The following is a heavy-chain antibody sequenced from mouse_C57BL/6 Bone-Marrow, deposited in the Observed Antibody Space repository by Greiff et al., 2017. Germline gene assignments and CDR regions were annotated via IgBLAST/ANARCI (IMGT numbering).Heavy chain of an antibody. D-gene: IGHD2-12*01. CDR3: TTGYDGPWFAY. CDR2: IDPENGDT. CDR1: GFNIKDDY. J-gene: IGHJ3*01. V-gene: IGHV14-4*01. Sequence: VQLKQSGAELVRPGASVKLSCTASGFNIKDDYMHWVKQRPEQGLEWIGWIDPENGDTEYASKFQGKATITADPSSNTAYLQLSSLTSEDTAVYYCTTGYDGPWFAYWGQGTLVTVSA.